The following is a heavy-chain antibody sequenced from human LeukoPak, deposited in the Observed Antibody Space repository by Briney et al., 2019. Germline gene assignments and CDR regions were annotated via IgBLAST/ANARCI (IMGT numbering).Heavy chain of an antibody. CDR1: GFTFSSYW. J-gene: IGHJ3*01. CDR2: IKKDGSEK. D-gene: IGHD3-22*01. CDR3: ARVLVVITPNDAFDF. Sequence: GGSLRLSCAVSGFTFSSYWMTWVRQAPGKGLEWVANIKKDGSEKCYVDSVKGRFTISRDNDKNSLYLQMNSLRAEDTAVYYCARVLVVITPNDAFDFWGQGTMVTVSS. V-gene: IGHV3-7*01.